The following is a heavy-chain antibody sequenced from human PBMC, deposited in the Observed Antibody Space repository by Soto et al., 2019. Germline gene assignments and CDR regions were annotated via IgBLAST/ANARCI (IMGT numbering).Heavy chain of an antibody. J-gene: IGHJ6*02. CDR3: VRFSGLDV. Sequence: EVQLVESGGGLVQPGGSLRLSCAASGFTLSSYWMYWVRQTPGKGLVWVARIKNGAGDTSYAESVKGRFTISRDNAKYTLYLQMSSLRSEDTAVYYCVRFSGLDVWGQGTTVTVSS. CDR2: IKNGAGDT. CDR1: GFTLSSYW. V-gene: IGHV3-74*01.